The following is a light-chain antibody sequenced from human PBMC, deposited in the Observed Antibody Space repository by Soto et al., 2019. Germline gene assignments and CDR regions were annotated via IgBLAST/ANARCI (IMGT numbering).Light chain of an antibody. CDR1: HSVNSH. Sequence: MTQSPATLSVSPGERVTLSCRTSHSVNSHVAWYQQKPGQAPRLLLYGSSTRATGIPVRFSGSGFGTEFTLTISSLQSEDFAVYYWPQYKNWPLFGQGTRLDIK. CDR2: GSS. V-gene: IGKV3-15*01. CDR3: PQYKNWPL. J-gene: IGKJ5*01.